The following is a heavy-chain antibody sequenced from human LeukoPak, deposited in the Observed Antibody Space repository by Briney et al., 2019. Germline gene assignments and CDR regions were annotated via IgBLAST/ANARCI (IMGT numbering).Heavy chain of an antibody. CDR1: GGSFSGYY. CDR2: INHSGST. D-gene: IGHD3-10*01. V-gene: IGHV4-34*01. CDR3: ARARKRSGSYYYSDY. J-gene: IGHJ4*02. Sequence: PSETLSLTCAVYGGSFSGYYWSWIRQPPGKGLEWIGEINHSGSTNYNPSLKSRVTISVDTSKNQFSLKLSSVTAADTAVYYCARARKRSGSYYYSDYWGQGTLVTVSS.